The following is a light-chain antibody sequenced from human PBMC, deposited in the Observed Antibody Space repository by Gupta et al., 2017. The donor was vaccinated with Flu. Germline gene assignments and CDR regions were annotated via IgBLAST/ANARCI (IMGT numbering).Light chain of an antibody. CDR3: QQRSNWPLT. V-gene: IGKV3-11*01. CDR1: QSVSSC. CDR2: DAS. Sequence: GQQAPPPCRASQSVSSCLAWYQQNPCQAPRLLIYDASNRATGIPARFSGSGSGTDFTLTISSLEPKDFAVYYWQQRSNWPLTFGGGTKVEIK. J-gene: IGKJ4*01.